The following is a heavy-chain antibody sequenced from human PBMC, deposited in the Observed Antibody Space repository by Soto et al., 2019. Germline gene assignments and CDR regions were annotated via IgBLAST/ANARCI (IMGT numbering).Heavy chain of an antibody. V-gene: IGHV3-21*01. J-gene: IGHJ4*02. D-gene: IGHD3-22*01. CDR1: GFTFSSYN. Sequence: LRLSCAASGFTFSSYNMNWVRQAPGKGLEWVSSISGSSSYIYYADSVKGRFTISRDNAKNSLYLQMNSLRAEDTAVYYCARVVYYDSSGYQYWGQGTLVTVSS. CDR3: ARVVYYDSSGYQY. CDR2: ISGSSSYI.